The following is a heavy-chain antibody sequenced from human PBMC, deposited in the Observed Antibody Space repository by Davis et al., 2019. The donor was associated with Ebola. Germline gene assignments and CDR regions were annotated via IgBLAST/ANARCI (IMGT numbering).Heavy chain of an antibody. CDR1: GYSFPSYW. CDR3: ARHDGVSGSSSWQTPESHFDY. CDR2: IYPGDSDT. D-gene: IGHD6-13*01. J-gene: IGHJ4*02. Sequence: GESPKISCQGSGYSFPSYWIGWVRQMPGKGLEWMGIIYPGDSDTRYSPSFQGQVTISADKSISTAYLQWSSLKASDTAMYYCARHDGVSGSSSWQTPESHFDYWGQGTLVTVSS. V-gene: IGHV5-51*01.